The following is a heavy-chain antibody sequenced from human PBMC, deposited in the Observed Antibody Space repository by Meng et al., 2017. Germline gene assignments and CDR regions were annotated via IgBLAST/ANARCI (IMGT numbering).Heavy chain of an antibody. CDR2: IKSKVDGGTT. CDR1: GFTFRNFW. CDR3: TTDLPFTEGGVITT. V-gene: IGHV3-15*01. J-gene: IGHJ5*02. Sequence: GGSLRLSCAASGFTFRNFWMTWVRQAPGQGLELVGRIKSKVDGGTTDFAAPVKGRFTISRDDAKNTLYLQMNSLKTEDTAVYYCTTDLPFTEGGVITTWGQGTLVTVSS. D-gene: IGHD3-16*02.